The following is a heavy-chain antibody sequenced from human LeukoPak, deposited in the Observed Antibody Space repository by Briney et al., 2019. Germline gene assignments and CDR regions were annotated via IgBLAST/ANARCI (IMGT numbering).Heavy chain of an antibody. CDR1: GYTFTSYD. CDR3: AREAAATTSWFDP. Sequence: ASVKVSCKASGYTFTSYDINWVRQATGQGLEWMGWMNPNSGNTGHEQKFQGRVTMTRNTSISTAYMELRSLRSEDTAVYYCAREAAATTSWFDPWGQGTLVTVSS. J-gene: IGHJ5*02. V-gene: IGHV1-8*01. D-gene: IGHD6-13*01. CDR2: MNPNSGNT.